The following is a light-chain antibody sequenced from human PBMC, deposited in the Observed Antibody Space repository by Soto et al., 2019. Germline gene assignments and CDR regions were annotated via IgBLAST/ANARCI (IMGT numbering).Light chain of an antibody. V-gene: IGKV3-20*01. J-gene: IGKJ1*01. CDR1: QSVSSSY. CDR3: QQYDSYSWT. CDR2: GAS. Sequence: EIVFTQSPGTLSLSPGERATLSCRASQSVSSSYLAWSQQKPGQAPRLVIYGASSRETGIPDRFSGSGSGTEFTLTISSLEPEDFEVDDCQQYDSYSWTFGQGTKVDIK.